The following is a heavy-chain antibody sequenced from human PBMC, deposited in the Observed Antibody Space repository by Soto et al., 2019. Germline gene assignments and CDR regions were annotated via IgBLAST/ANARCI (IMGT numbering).Heavy chain of an antibody. D-gene: IGHD3-16*02. CDR3: ARTIGYRPDH. CDR2: ISYDGSNK. CDR1: GFTFSSYA. J-gene: IGHJ4*02. Sequence: GGSLRLSCAASGFTFSSYAMHWVRQAPGKGLEWVAVISYDGSNKYYADSVKGRFTISRDNSKNTLYLQMNSLRAEDTAVYYCARTIGYRPDHWGQGTLVTVSS. V-gene: IGHV3-30-3*01.